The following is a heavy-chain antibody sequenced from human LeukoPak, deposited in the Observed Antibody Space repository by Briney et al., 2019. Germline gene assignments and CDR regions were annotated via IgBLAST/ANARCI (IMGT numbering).Heavy chain of an antibody. Sequence: SETLSLTCTVSGGSLSSYYWSWIRQPAGKGLEWIGRIYTSGSTNYNPSLKSRVTMSVDTSKNQFSLKLSSVTAADTAVYYCARSGYYDSSGYYYYDYWGQGTLVTVSS. CDR2: IYTSGST. CDR3: ARSGYYDSSGYYYYDY. D-gene: IGHD3-22*01. CDR1: GGSLSSYY. V-gene: IGHV4-4*07. J-gene: IGHJ4*02.